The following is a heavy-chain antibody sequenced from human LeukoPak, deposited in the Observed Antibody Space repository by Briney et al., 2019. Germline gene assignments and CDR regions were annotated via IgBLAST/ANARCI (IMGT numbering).Heavy chain of an antibody. CDR3: ARGSGSQGY. V-gene: IGHV3-7*01. Sequence: GGSLRLSCAASGFTFSSHWMSWVRQAPGKGLEWVANIKQDGSEKYYVDSVKGRFTISRDNAKNSLYLQMNSLRAEDTAVYYCARGSGSQGYWGQGTLVTVSS. D-gene: IGHD1-26*01. CDR1: GFTFSSHW. CDR2: IKQDGSEK. J-gene: IGHJ4*02.